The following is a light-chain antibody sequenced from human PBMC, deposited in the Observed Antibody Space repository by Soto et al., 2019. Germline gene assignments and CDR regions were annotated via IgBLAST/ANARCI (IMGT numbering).Light chain of an antibody. CDR2: DVT. Sequence: QSVLTQPRSVSGSPGQSVTISCTGTTSDIGGYNYVSWYQHHPAKAPQLMIYDVTERPSGVPDRFSGSKSGNTASLTISGLQAEDEADYYCSSYAGSYTVFGEGTKVTVL. CDR1: TSDIGGYNY. CDR3: SSYAGSYTV. J-gene: IGLJ2*01. V-gene: IGLV2-11*01.